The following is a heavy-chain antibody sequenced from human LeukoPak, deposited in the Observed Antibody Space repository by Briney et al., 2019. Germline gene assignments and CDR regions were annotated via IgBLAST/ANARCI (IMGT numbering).Heavy chain of an antibody. CDR3: ARGGQGTFYCGSGTFYFDN. CDR1: GFTFSTYS. V-gene: IGHV3-30-3*01. D-gene: IGHD3-10*01. J-gene: IGHJ4*02. Sequence: PGRSLRLSCATSGFTFSTYSLHWVRQAPGKGLEWVAVTSYDGSTEYYADSVKGRFTISRDNSNDTLYLQMKSLRSEDTAVYYCARGGQGTFYCGSGTFYFDNWGQGTLVTVSS. CDR2: TSYDGSTE.